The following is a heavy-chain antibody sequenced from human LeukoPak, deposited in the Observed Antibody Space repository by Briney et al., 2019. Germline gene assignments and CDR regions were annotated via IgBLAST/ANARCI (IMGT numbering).Heavy chain of an antibody. Sequence: SETLSLTCTVSGGSISSGSYYWSWIRQPAGKGLEWIGRIYTSGSTNYNPSLKSRVTISVDTSKNQFSLKLSSVTAADTAVYYCARGFNWRNYIDYWGQGTLVTVSS. J-gene: IGHJ4*02. V-gene: IGHV4-61*02. CDR2: IYTSGST. D-gene: IGHD1-1*01. CDR1: GGSISSGSYY. CDR3: ARGFNWRNYIDY.